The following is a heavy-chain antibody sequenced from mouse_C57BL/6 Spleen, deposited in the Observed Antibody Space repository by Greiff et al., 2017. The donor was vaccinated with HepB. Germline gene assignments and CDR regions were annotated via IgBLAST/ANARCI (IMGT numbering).Heavy chain of an antibody. CDR2: ISDGGSYT. D-gene: IGHD1-1*01. CDR1: GFTFRCYA. V-gene: IGHV5-4*01. CDR3: AREDITTVVARGAMDY. J-gene: IGHJ4*01. Sequence: DVMLVESGGGLVKPGGSLKLSCAASGFTFRCYALSWVRQTPEKRLKWVATISDGGSYTYYPDNVKGRFTNSRDNAKNNLYLQMSHLKSEDTAMYYCAREDITTVVARGAMDYWGQGTSVTVSS.